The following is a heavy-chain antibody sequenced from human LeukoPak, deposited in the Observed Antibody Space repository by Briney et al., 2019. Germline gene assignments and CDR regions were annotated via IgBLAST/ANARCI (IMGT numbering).Heavy chain of an antibody. D-gene: IGHD3-10*01. V-gene: IGHV3-9*01. CDR3: AKDTHGYGSGSYYKAFDY. CDR2: ISWNSGSI. Sequence: PGGSLRLSCAASGFTFDDYAMHWVRHAPGKGLEWVSGISWNSGSIGYADSVKGRFTISRDNAKNSLYLQMNSLRAEDTALYYRAKDTHGYGSGSYYKAFDYWGQGTLVTVSS. J-gene: IGHJ4*02. CDR1: GFTFDDYA.